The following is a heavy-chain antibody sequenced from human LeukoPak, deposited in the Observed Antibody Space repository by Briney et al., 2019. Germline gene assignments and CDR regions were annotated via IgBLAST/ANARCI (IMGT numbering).Heavy chain of an antibody. CDR2: ISSSGSTI. D-gene: IGHD6-13*01. V-gene: IGHV3-48*03. CDR1: GFTFSSYE. J-gene: IGHJ6*03. Sequence: GGSLRLSCAASGFTFSSYEMNWVRQAPGKGLEWVSYISSSGSTIYYADSVKGRFTISRDNAKNSLYLQMNSLRAEDTAVYYCARVPSSWYFYMDVWGKGTTVTVSS. CDR3: ARVPSSWYFYMDV.